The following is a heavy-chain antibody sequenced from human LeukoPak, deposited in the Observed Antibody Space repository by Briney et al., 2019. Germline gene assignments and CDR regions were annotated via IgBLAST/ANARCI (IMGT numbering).Heavy chain of an antibody. D-gene: IGHD5-18*01. Sequence: ASVKVSFTASGYTFTVYYMHWVRQPPGQGLEWMGWINPNSGGTNYAQKFQGRVTMTRDTSISTAYMELSRLRSDDTAVYYCARDLGFDTAYDFDYWGQGTLVTVSS. CDR1: GYTFTVYY. V-gene: IGHV1-2*02. CDR2: INPNSGGT. CDR3: ARDLGFDTAYDFDY. J-gene: IGHJ4*02.